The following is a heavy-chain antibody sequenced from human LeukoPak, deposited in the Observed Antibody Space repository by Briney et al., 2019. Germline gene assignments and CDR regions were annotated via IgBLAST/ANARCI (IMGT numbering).Heavy chain of an antibody. CDR2: IYYSGST. V-gene: IGHV4-59*01. D-gene: IGHD3-22*01. CDR1: GGSISSYY. J-gene: IGHJ5*02. Sequence: SETLSLTCTVSGGSISSYYWSWLRQPPGKGLEWIGYIYYSGSTNYNPSLTSRVTISVDTSKNQFSLKLSSVTAADTAVYYCARGGSSGYYAWFDPWGQGTLVTVSS. CDR3: ARGGSSGYYAWFDP.